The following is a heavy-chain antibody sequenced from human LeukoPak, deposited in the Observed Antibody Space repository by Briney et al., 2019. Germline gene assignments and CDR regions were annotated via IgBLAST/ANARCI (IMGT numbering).Heavy chain of an antibody. J-gene: IGHJ4*02. Sequence: GGSLRLSCAASGFTFSTYGMHWVRQAPGKGLEWVSFIRYDGNNKYYGDSVKGRFTISRDNAKNSLYLQMNSLRAEDTALYYCAKGDYYDSSGYYYFDYWGQGTLVTVSS. CDR1: GFTFSTYG. V-gene: IGHV3-30*02. D-gene: IGHD3-22*01. CDR3: AKGDYYDSSGYYYFDY. CDR2: IRYDGNNK.